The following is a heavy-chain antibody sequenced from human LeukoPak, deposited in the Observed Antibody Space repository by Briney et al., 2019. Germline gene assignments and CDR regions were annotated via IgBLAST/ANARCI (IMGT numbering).Heavy chain of an antibody. J-gene: IGHJ4*02. CDR1: GGSISSSSYY. D-gene: IGHD4-17*01. CDR2: IYYSGST. V-gene: IGHV4-39*01. Sequence: PSETLSLTCTVSGGSISSSSYYWGWIRQPPGKGLEWIGSIYYSGSTYYNPSLKSRVTISVDTSKNQFSLKLSSVTAADTAVYYCAISYGDYLDYWGQGTLVTVSS. CDR3: AISYGDYLDY.